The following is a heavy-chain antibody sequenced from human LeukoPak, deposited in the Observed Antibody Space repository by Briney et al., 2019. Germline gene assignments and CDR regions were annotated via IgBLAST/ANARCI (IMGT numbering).Heavy chain of an antibody. V-gene: IGHV4-34*01. CDR1: GGSFSGYY. D-gene: IGHD3-22*01. CDR2: INHSGST. Sequence: PSETLSLTCAVYGGSFSGYYWSWIRQPPGKGLEWIGEINHSGSTNYNPSLKSRVTISVDTSKNQFSLKLNSVTAADTAVYYCAREYSYDSPFDYWGQGTLVTVSS. J-gene: IGHJ4*02. CDR3: AREYSYDSPFDY.